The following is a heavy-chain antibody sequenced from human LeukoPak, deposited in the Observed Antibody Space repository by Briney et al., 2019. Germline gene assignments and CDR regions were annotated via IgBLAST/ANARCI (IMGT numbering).Heavy chain of an antibody. CDR2: ISGSGGST. V-gene: IGHV3-23*01. J-gene: IGHJ4*02. CDR3: AKENGSGWYGPYYFDY. D-gene: IGHD6-19*01. CDR1: GFTFSSYA. Sequence: PGGSLRLSCAASGFTFSSYAMSWVRPAPGKGLEWVSAISGSGGSTYYADSVKGRFTISRDNSKNTLYLQMNSLRAEDTAVYYCAKENGSGWYGPYYFDYWGQGTLVTVSS.